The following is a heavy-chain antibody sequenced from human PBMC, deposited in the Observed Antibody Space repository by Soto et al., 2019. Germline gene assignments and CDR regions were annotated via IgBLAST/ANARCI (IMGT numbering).Heavy chain of an antibody. CDR2: MNPNNGDT. Sequence: QVPLVQSGAEVKKPGASVKVSCKASGYTFTTYDVNWMRQATGQGPEWLGWMNPNNGDTGYAQKVQGRVTLTRDTSMNTAYMELSSLTYEDTAVYYCARNRRETGDFDYWGQGTLVTVSS. D-gene: IGHD7-27*01. V-gene: IGHV1-8*02. J-gene: IGHJ4*02. CDR1: GYTFTTYD. CDR3: ARNRRETGDFDY.